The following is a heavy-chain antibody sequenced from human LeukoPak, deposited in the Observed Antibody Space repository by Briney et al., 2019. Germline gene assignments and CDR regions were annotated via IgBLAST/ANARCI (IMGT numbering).Heavy chain of an antibody. CDR3: ARRVTGTETLDY. V-gene: IGHV4-39*01. Sequence: PSETLSLTCTVSGGSISSSSYYWGWIRQPPGKGLEWIGSIYYSGSTYCNPSLKSRVTISVDTSKNQFSLKLSSVTAADTAVYYCARRVTGTETLDYWGQGTLVTVSS. CDR1: GGSISSSSYY. CDR2: IYYSGST. J-gene: IGHJ4*02. D-gene: IGHD1-20*01.